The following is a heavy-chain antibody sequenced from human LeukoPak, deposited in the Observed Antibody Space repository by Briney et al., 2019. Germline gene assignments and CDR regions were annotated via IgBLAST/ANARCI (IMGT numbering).Heavy chain of an antibody. V-gene: IGHV4-59*01. J-gene: IGHJ4*02. Sequence: KPSETLSLTCTVSGDSISSSYWSWNRQPPGKGLDWIGYIYYSGNTNYNPSLKSRVTISVDTSRNRFSLKLSSVTAADTAVYYCARHRNFFDYWGQGILVTVSS. D-gene: IGHD2/OR15-2a*01. CDR3: ARHRNFFDY. CDR1: GDSISSSY. CDR2: IYYSGNT.